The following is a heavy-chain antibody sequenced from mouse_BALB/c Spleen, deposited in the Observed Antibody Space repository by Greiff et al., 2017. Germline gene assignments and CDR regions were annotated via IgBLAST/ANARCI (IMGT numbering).Heavy chain of an antibody. CDR1: GFNIKDTY. D-gene: IGHD1-1*02. Sequence: EVQLVESGAELVKPGASVKLSCTASGFNIKDTYMHWVKQRPEQGLEWIGRIDPANGNTKYDPKFQGKATITADTSSNTAYLQLSSLTSEDTAVYYCAYGPWFAYWGQGTLVTVSA. CDR3: AYGPWFAY. J-gene: IGHJ3*01. V-gene: IGHV14-3*02. CDR2: IDPANGNT.